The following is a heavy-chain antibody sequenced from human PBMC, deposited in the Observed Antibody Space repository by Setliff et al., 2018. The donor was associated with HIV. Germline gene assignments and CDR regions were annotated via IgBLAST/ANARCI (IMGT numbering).Heavy chain of an antibody. Sequence: GSLRLSCAASGFTFSSYTMNWVRQAPGKGLEWVSSISSSSYYIYYADSVKGRFTISRDNDKNSVHLQMTSLRAEDTAVYYYARYRAAAVTWYFDLWGRGTLVTVSS. D-gene: IGHD6-13*01. CDR2: ISSSSYYI. V-gene: IGHV3-21*01. J-gene: IGHJ2*01. CDR1: GFTFSSYT. CDR3: ARYRAAAVTWYFDL.